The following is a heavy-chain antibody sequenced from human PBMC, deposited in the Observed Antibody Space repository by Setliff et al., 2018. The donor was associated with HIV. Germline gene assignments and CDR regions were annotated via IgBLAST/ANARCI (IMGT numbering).Heavy chain of an antibody. CDR2: ISSSSRSK. V-gene: IGHV3-21*04. CDR1: GFTFSTYS. CDR3: ARDGVAAGLYFDQ. J-gene: IGHJ4*02. D-gene: IGHD6-13*01. Sequence: GSLRLSCEASGFTFSTYSMNWVRQAPGKGLEWVSSISSSSRSKCYADSVKGRFTISRDNAKNSLYLQMNSLSAEDTAVYYCARDGVAAGLYFDQWGQGALVTVSS.